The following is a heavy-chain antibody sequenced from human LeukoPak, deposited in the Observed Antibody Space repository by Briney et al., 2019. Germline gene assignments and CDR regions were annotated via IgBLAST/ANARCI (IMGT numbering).Heavy chain of an antibody. CDR1: GFTFYDYT. V-gene: IGHV3-21*01. J-gene: IGHJ3*02. Sequence: GGSLRLSCAASGFTFYDYTMHWVRQAPGQGLEWVSSISSSSSYVDYADSVKGRFTISRDDAKNLLYLDMNSLRAEDTAVYYCARGGKGFLEWLLNHDAFDIWGQGTMVTVSS. CDR3: ARGGKGFLEWLLNHDAFDI. D-gene: IGHD3-3*01. CDR2: ISSSSSYV.